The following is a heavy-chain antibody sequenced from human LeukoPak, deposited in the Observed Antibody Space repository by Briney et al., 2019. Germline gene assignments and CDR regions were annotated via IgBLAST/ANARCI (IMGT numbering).Heavy chain of an antibody. CDR3: ARDIYGDAYYYYGMDV. J-gene: IGHJ6*02. V-gene: IGHV1-2*02. CDR1: GYTLTGYY. D-gene: IGHD4-17*01. CDR2: INPNSGGT. Sequence: ASVKVSCKASGYTLTGYYMHWVRQAPGQGLEWMGWINPNSGGTNYAQKFQGRVTMTRDTSISTAYMELSRLRSDDTAVYYCARDIYGDAYYYYGMDVWGQGTTVTVSS.